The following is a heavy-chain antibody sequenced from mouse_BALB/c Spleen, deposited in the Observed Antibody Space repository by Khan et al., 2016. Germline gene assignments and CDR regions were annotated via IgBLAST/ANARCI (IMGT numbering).Heavy chain of an antibody. CDR3: ARCNFFMDY. V-gene: IGHV7-3*02. CDR2: IRNKANGYTT. CDR1: GFTFTDYY. J-gene: IGHJ4*01. D-gene: IGHD2-1*01. Sequence: EVELVESGGGLVQPGGSLRLSCATAGFTFTDYYMSWVRQPPGKALEWLGFIRNKANGYTTEYNASVKGRFTISRDNSQSILYLQMNTLRAEDSATYYCARCNFFMDYWGQGTSVTVSS.